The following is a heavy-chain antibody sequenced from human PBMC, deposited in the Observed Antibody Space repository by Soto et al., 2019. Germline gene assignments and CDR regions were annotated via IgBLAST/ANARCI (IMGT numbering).Heavy chain of an antibody. V-gene: IGHV1-69*01. D-gene: IGHD1-26*01. Sequence: QLQLVQSGAEVREPGSSVKVSCKASGGTFSSYTVIWVRQAPGQGLEWMGGITPTLNIAKYAETFQCRVTMTADESTSTVNMHLSSLRSEDTAVYFCARGYYSGSNPSAFDYWGQGTLVAVSS. CDR2: ITPTLNIA. CDR1: GGTFSSYT. CDR3: ARGYYSGSNPSAFDY. J-gene: IGHJ4*02.